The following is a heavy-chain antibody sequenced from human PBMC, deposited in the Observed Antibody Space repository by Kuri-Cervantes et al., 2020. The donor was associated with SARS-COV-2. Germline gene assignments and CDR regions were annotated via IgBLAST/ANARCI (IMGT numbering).Heavy chain of an antibody. CDR2: IDPSDSYT. D-gene: IGHD3-10*01. Sequence: KVSCKGSGYSFTSYWISWVRQMPGKGLEWMGRIDPSDSYTNYSPSFQGHVTISADKSIRTAYLQWSSLKVSDTAMYYCARLAKMVRGVIGLDYLGQGTLVTVSS. V-gene: IGHV5-10-1*01. CDR3: ARLAKMVRGVIGLDY. CDR1: GYSFTSYW. J-gene: IGHJ4*02.